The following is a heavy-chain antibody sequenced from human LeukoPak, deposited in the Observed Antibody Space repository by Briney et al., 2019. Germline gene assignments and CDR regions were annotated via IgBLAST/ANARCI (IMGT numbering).Heavy chain of an antibody. Sequence: GGSLRLSCAASGFPFSRYAMHWVRQAPGKGLEWVSGISWNSGSIGYTDSVKGRFTISRDNAKNSLYLQMNSLRAEDTALYYCAKDMTYSSSWYAFDYWGQGTLVTVSS. CDR2: ISWNSGSI. CDR1: GFPFSRYA. D-gene: IGHD6-13*01. V-gene: IGHV3-9*01. CDR3: AKDMTYSSSWYAFDY. J-gene: IGHJ4*02.